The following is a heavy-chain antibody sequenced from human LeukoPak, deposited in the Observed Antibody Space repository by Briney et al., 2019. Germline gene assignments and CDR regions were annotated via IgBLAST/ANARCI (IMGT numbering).Heavy chain of an antibody. V-gene: IGHV3-23*01. J-gene: IGHJ4*02. D-gene: IGHD3-22*01. Sequence: GGSLRLSCAASGFTFSDYAMSWVRQAPGQGLEWVSTISDDGSGTYYADSVKGRFTISRDNTKNTLFLQINSLRAEDSAVYYCATDRERDPSVYYLVGGQGTLITVSS. CDR1: GFTFSDYA. CDR2: ISDDGSGT. CDR3: ATDRERDPSVYYLV.